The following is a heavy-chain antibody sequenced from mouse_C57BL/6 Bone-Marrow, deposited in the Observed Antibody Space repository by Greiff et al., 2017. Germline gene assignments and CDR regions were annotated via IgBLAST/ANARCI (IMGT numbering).Heavy chain of an antibody. V-gene: IGHV1-9*01. J-gene: IGHJ4*01. CDR1: GYTFTGYW. CDR3: ARSGQLRLHYYARDY. Sequence: QVQLQQSGAELMKPGASVKLSCKATGYTFTGYWIEWVKQRPGHGLEWIGEILPGSGSTNYNEKFKGKATFTADPSSNTAYMQLSSLQTEDSAIYDCARSGQLRLHYYARDYWGQGTSVTVSS. CDR2: ILPGSGST. D-gene: IGHD3-2*02.